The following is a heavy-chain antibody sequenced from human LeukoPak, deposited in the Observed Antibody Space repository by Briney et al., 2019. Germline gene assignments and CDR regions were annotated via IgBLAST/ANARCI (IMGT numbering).Heavy chain of an antibody. CDR1: GGSHSSSSYY. CDR2: IYYSGST. J-gene: IGHJ5*02. Sequence: PSETLSLTCSVSGGSHSSSSYYWGWIRQPPGKGLEWIGSIYYSGSTYYIPSLKSRVTISVDMSKNQFSLKLTSVTAADTAVYYCASHRSLIAAAGTDWFDPWGQGTLVTVSS. D-gene: IGHD6-13*01. V-gene: IGHV4-39*01. CDR3: ASHRSLIAAAGTDWFDP.